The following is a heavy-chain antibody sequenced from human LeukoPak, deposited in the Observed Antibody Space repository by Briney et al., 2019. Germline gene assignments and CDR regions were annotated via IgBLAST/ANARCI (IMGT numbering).Heavy chain of an antibody. CDR3: ARMGSRYSSSPPDYYYYYYGMDV. Sequence: SETLSLTCTVSGGSISSYYWSWIRQPPGKGLEWIGYIYYSGSSNYNPSLKSRVTISVDTSKNQFSLKLSSVTAADTAVYYCARMGSRYSSSPPDYYYYYYGMDVWGQGTTVTVSS. J-gene: IGHJ6*02. CDR1: GGSISSYY. D-gene: IGHD6-13*01. CDR2: IYYSGSS. V-gene: IGHV4-59*08.